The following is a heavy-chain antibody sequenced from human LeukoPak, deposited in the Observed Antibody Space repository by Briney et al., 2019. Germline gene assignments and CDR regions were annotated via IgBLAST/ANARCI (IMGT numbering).Heavy chain of an antibody. CDR2: ISYDGSNK. J-gene: IGHJ6*02. D-gene: IGHD6-19*01. Sequence: PGGSLRLSCAASGFTFSSYGMHWVRQAPGKGLEWVAVISYDGSNKYYADSVKGRFTISRDNSKNTLYLQMNSLRAEDTAVYYCARDEWLVFNYGMDVWGQGTTVTVSS. CDR1: GFTFSSYG. CDR3: ARDEWLVFNYGMDV. V-gene: IGHV3-30*03.